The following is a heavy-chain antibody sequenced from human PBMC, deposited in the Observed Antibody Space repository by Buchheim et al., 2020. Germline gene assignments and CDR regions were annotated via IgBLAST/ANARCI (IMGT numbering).Heavy chain of an antibody. CDR1: GFTFSSYA. CDR3: AKDPNPIDYDILTGYPRFDP. D-gene: IGHD3-9*01. Sequence: EVQLLESGGGLVQPGGSLRLSCAASGFTFSSYAMSWVRQAPGKGLEWVSAISGSGGSTHYADSVKGRFTISRDNSKNTLYLQMNSLRAEDTAVYYCAKDPNPIDYDILTGYPRFDPWGQGTL. CDR2: ISGSGGST. V-gene: IGHV3-23*01. J-gene: IGHJ5*02.